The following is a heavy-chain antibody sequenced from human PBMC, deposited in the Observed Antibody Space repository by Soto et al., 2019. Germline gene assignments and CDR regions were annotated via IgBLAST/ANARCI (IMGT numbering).Heavy chain of an antibody. CDR3: ARVRRQLVDMDV. V-gene: IGHV1-18*01. Sequence: QVQLVQSGAEVKKPGASVKVSCKASGYTFTPYGISWVRQAPGQRLEWMGWISPYNDNTDYAQNFQGRVTMTTDTSTSTACMELRSLRSDDTAVYYCARVRRQLVDMDVWGKGTTVTVSS. CDR2: ISPYNDNT. D-gene: IGHD6-6*01. CDR1: GYTFTPYG. J-gene: IGHJ6*03.